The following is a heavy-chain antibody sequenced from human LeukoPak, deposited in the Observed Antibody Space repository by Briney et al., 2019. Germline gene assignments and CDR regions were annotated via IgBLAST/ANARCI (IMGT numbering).Heavy chain of an antibody. CDR2: MNPNSGNT. J-gene: IGHJ4*02. D-gene: IGHD6-19*01. V-gene: IGHV1-8*01. CDR1: GHTFTSYD. Sequence: ASVKVSCKASGHTFTSYDINWVRQAAGQGLEWMGWMNPNSGNTVYAQKFQGRVTMTRNTSISTAYMELSSLRSEDTAVYYCARMALSSLDYWGQGTLVTVSS. CDR3: ARMALSSLDY.